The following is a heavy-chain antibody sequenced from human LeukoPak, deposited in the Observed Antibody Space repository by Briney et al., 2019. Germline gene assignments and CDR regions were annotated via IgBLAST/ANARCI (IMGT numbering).Heavy chain of an antibody. V-gene: IGHV5-51*01. CDR1: GYSFTNYW. J-gene: IGHJ5*02. CDR3: ARRVYSSSWYWFDP. CDR2: IYPGDSDT. Sequence: GESLKISCKGSGYSFTNYWIGWVRQLPGKGLEWMGIIYPGDSDTRYSPSFQGQVTISADKSISTAYLQWSSLKASDTAMYYCARRVYSSSWYWFDPWGQGTLVTVSS. D-gene: IGHD6-13*01.